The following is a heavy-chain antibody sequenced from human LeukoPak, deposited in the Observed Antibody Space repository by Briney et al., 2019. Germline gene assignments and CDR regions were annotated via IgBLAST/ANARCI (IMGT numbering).Heavy chain of an antibody. D-gene: IGHD3-22*01. V-gene: IGHV4-30-4*01. J-gene: IGHJ4*02. Sequence: NPSQTLSLTCTVSGGSISSGDYYWSLIRQPPGKGLEWIGYIYYSGSTYYNPSLKSRVTISVDTSKNRFSLKLSSVTAADTAVYYCARDLGSSGKNFDYWGQGTLVTVSS. CDR3: ARDLGSSGKNFDY. CDR2: IYYSGST. CDR1: GGSISSGDYY.